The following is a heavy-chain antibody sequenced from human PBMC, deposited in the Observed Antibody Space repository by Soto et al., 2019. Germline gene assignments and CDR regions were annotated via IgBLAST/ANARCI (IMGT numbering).Heavy chain of an antibody. V-gene: IGHV2-5*01. CDR1: GFSLSTGEVG. CDR2: IYWNEGN. CDR3: AHNVNQGKPFDY. J-gene: IGHJ4*01. Sequence: QITLKEPGPTLVKPTQTLTLTCTFSGFSLSTGEVGVGWIRQPPGKALDWLALIYWNEGNSYASSLKTRPTITKDTANNQVVLTLTNVDPVDTATYYCAHNVNQGKPFDYWGDGTLVTVSS.